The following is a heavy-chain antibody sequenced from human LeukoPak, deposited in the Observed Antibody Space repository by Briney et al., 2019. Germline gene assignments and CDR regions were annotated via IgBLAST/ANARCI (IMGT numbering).Heavy chain of an antibody. CDR1: GGSINNYY. CDR2: IYTRGSA. CDR3: ARYYDSSGYQYYFDY. V-gene: IGHV4-4*07. Sequence: SETLSLTCTVSGGSINNYYWSWIRQPAGKGLEWIGRIYTRGSANYNPSLKSRVTISVDTSKNQFSLKLSSVTAADTAVYYCARYYDSSGYQYYFDYWGQGTLVTVSP. D-gene: IGHD3-22*01. J-gene: IGHJ4*02.